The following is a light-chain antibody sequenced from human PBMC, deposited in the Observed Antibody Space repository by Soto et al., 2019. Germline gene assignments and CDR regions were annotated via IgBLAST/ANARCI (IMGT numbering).Light chain of an antibody. V-gene: IGKV3-15*01. CDR3: QQYQDWPRT. J-gene: IGKJ1*01. CDR1: ERLTGN. CDR2: EVS. Sequence: EIVMTQSPATLSLSPGERATLPCRASERLTGNLAWYQHRPGQAPRLLIYEVSTRATYIPARFSGRGSRTEFTLTISSLQSEDSAVYYCQQYQDWPRTFGQGTKVDIK.